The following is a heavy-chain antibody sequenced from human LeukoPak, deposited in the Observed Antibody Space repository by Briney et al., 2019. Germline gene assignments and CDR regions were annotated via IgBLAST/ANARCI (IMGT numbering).Heavy chain of an antibody. V-gene: IGHV4-39*01. J-gene: IGHJ4*02. D-gene: IGHD3-10*01. Sequence: SETLSLTCTVSGVSDSSTTYYWSWIRQPPGKGLEWIASINYSGSTYYNPSLKSRVTISVDTSENQFSLKLSSVTAADTAVYYCARYVVYGSGKYYFDYWGQGTLVTVSS. CDR2: INYSGST. CDR1: GVSDSSTTYY. CDR3: ARYVVYGSGKYYFDY.